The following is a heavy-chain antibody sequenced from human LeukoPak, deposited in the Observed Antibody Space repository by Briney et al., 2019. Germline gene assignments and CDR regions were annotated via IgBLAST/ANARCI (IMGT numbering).Heavy chain of an antibody. D-gene: IGHD2-15*01. J-gene: IGHJ6*02. Sequence: ASVKVSFKASGYTFTSYYMHWVRQAPGQGLEWMGIINPSGGSTSYAQKFQGRVTMTRDTSTSTVYIELSRLRSEDTAVYYCARGFVVVAGPYGMDVWGQGTTVTVSS. CDR3: ARGFVVVAGPYGMDV. CDR1: GYTFTSYY. V-gene: IGHV1-46*01. CDR2: INPSGGST.